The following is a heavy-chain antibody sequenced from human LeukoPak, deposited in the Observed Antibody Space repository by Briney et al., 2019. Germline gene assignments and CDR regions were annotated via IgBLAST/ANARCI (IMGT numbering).Heavy chain of an antibody. CDR3: ARDVQAGPGY. D-gene: IGHD6-19*01. V-gene: IGHV3-74*01. J-gene: IGHJ4*02. Sequence: GGSLRLSCAASGFTFSNYWMHWVRQAPGKGLVWVSRINGDGSSTTYADSVKGRFTISRDNAKNTMYLQMKSLRAEDTAVYYCARDVQAGPGYWGQGSLVTVSS. CDR2: INGDGSST. CDR1: GFTFSNYW.